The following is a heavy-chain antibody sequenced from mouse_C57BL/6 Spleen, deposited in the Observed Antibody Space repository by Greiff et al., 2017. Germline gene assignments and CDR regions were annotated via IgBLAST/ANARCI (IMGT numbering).Heavy chain of an antibody. V-gene: IGHV1-26*01. Sequence: VPLQQSGPELVKPGASVKISCKASGYTFTDYYMNWVKQSHGKSLEWIGDINPINGGTSYNQKFKGKATLTVDKSSSTAYMELRSLTSEDSAVYYCASTRAMDYWGQGTSVTVSS. CDR2: INPINGGT. CDR3: ASTRAMDY. CDR1: GYTFTDYY. D-gene: IGHD2-1*01. J-gene: IGHJ4*01.